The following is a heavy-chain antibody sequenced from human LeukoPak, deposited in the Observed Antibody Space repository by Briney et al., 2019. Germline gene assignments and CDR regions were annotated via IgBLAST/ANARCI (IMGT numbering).Heavy chain of an antibody. CDR3: AREVAADFDC. CDR2: ISPRNSYI. Sequence: PGGSLRLSCAASGFSFSSYTLNWVRQAPGKGLEWVSSISPRNSYIYYADSVKGRFTISRDNAKNSLFLQMNSLTAEDTAVYYCAREVAADFDCWGQGTLVTVSS. CDR1: GFSFSSYT. J-gene: IGHJ4*02. D-gene: IGHD6-19*01. V-gene: IGHV3-21*01.